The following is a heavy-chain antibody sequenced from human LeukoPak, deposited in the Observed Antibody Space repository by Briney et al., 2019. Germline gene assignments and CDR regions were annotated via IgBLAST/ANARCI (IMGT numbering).Heavy chain of an antibody. J-gene: IGHJ4*02. D-gene: IGHD3-22*01. V-gene: IGHV3-30-3*01. CDR2: ISYDGSNK. CDR3: ARDPWYDSSGYYDY. Sequence: PGGSLRLSCAASGFTFSSYAMHWVRQAPGKGLEWVAVISYDGSNKYYADSAKGRFTISRDNSKNTLYLQMNSLRAEDTAVYYCARDPWYDSSGYYDYWGQGTLVTVSS. CDR1: GFTFSSYA.